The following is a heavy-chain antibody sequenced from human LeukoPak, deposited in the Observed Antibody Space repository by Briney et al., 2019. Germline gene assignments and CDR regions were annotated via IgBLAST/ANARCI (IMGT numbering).Heavy chain of an antibody. CDR1: GFTFSTFA. Sequence: GGSLRLSCAASGFTFSTFAMIWVRQPPGKGLEWVSSIFPSGGEIQYADSVRGRFTISRDNSKSTLSLQMNSLRAEDTAIYYCATYRQVLLPFESWGQGTLVTVSS. V-gene: IGHV3-23*01. CDR3: ATYRQVLLPFES. D-gene: IGHD2-8*02. CDR2: IFPSGGEI. J-gene: IGHJ4*02.